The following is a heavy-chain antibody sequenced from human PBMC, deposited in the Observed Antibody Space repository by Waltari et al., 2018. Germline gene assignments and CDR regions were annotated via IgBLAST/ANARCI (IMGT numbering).Heavy chain of an antibody. V-gene: IGHV3-30*18. CDR2: ESCDGSKQ. J-gene: IGHJ1*01. CDR3: AKDTSSSWFRYFQH. Sequence: QVQLVESGGGVVQPGRSLRLSCAASGFTFSSYGMHWVRQAPGKGLECGAVESCDGSKQFYSDSVKGLFTISRDNVENTLYLQMNSLRAEDTAVYYCAKDTSSSWFRYFQHWGQGRLVTVSS. CDR1: GFTFSSYG. D-gene: IGHD6-13*01.